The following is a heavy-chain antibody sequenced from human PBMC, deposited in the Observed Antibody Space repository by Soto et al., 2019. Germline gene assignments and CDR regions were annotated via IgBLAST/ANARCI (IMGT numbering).Heavy chain of an antibody. CDR2: IHYSGIT. CDR1: DDSSSSYS. CDR3: ARAVLPATAPFDY. D-gene: IGHD2-2*01. Sequence: SETLSLTCTVSDDSSSSYSWSCIRQPQGKGLEWIGYIHYSGITSYNPSLNSRVTMSVDTSNNQFSLKLSSVTAADTAVYYCARAVLPATAPFDYWGQGTLVTVSS. J-gene: IGHJ4*02. V-gene: IGHV4-59*01.